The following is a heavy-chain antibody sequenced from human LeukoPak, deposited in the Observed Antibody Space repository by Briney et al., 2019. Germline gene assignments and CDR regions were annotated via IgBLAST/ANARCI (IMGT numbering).Heavy chain of an antibody. CDR2: INSDGSST. J-gene: IGHJ6*03. CDR1: GFTFSSYW. D-gene: IGHD3-10*01. CDR3: AKDGSAGNYYYYYMDV. Sequence: GGSLTLSCAASGFTFSSYWMHWVRQAPGKGLVWVSRINSDGSSTSYADSVKGRFTISRDNAKNTLYLQMNSLRAEDTAVYYCAKDGSAGNYYYYYMDVWGKGTTVTISS. V-gene: IGHV3-74*01.